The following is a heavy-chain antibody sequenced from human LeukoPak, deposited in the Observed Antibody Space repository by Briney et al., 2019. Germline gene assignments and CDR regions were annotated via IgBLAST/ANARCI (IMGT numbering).Heavy chain of an antibody. Sequence: PGGSLRLSCVASHFTFSHFGMHWLRQAPGKGLEWVAVLWNDGRSQHFADSVKGRFTISRDNSQNTVYLQKNSLRGEDTAVYYCAKDAQRGFDYSNALEKWGQGTLVIVSS. V-gene: IGHV3-33*06. CDR2: LWNDGRSQ. CDR3: AKDAQRGFDYSNALEK. J-gene: IGHJ4*02. CDR1: HFTFSHFG. D-gene: IGHD4-11*01.